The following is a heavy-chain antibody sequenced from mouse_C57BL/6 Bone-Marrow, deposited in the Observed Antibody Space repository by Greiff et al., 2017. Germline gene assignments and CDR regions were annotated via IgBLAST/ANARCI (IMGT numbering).Heavy chain of an antibody. CDR3: TPLLNYFDY. V-gene: IGHV6-6*01. CDR2: IRRKANNHAT. J-gene: IGHJ2*01. CDR1: GFTFSEHW. D-gene: IGHD2-1*01. Sequence: EVKLAESGGGLVQHGRSMNLSCAASGFTFSEHWMDWVRQSPGAGRRWVAAIRRKANNHATYYDESVKGRFTISRDDSKSSVYLQMNSLRAEDTGIYYCTPLLNYFDYWGQGTTLTVSS.